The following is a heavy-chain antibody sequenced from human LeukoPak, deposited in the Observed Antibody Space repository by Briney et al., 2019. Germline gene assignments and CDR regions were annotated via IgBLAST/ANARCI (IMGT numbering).Heavy chain of an antibody. CDR3: TTELKLPDFDY. Sequence: PGGSLRLSCATSGFGFSGTWMSWVRQAPGKGLEWVGRIRRIADGGTTYYATPVKDRFTISRHDSKDTLYLQMNSLKIEDTAVYYCTTELKLPDFDYWGQGTLVTVSS. V-gene: IGHV3-15*01. D-gene: IGHD1-7*01. J-gene: IGHJ4*02. CDR2: IRRIADGGTT. CDR1: GFGFSGTW.